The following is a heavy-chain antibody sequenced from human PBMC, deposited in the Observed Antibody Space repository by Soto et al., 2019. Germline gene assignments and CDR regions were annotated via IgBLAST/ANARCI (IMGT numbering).Heavy chain of an antibody. Sequence: PGGSLRLSCAASGFTFSSYAMSWVRQAPGKGLEWVSAISGSGGSTYYADSVKGRFTISRDNSKNTLYLQMNSLRAEDTAVYYCAKGGIAARPFYYYGMDVWGQGTTATVSS. CDR3: AKGGIAARPFYYYGMDV. J-gene: IGHJ6*02. D-gene: IGHD6-6*01. CDR2: ISGSGGST. CDR1: GFTFSSYA. V-gene: IGHV3-23*01.